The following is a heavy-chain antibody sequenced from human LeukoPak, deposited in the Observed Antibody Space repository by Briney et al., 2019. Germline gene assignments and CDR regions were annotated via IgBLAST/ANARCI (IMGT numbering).Heavy chain of an antibody. D-gene: IGHD3-10*01. Sequence: TGGSLRLSCAASGFNFNYYAMTRVRQAPGKGLEWVSGIGGSGIRTYYADSVRGRFTVSRDNSKNILTLHLSSLRVEDTALYYCAKDRFGHTDQRPLAVDSWGQGTLVTVSS. J-gene: IGHJ4*02. V-gene: IGHV3-23*01. CDR1: GFNFNYYA. CDR3: AKDRFGHTDQRPLAVDS. CDR2: IGGSGIRT.